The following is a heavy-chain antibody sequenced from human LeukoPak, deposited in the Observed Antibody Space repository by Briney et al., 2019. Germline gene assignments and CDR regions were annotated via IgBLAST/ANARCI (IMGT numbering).Heavy chain of an antibody. CDR3: ARGGKGMDYYYYMDV. CDR1: GYTFTSYD. D-gene: IGHD3-10*01. J-gene: IGHJ6*03. V-gene: IGHV1-8*03. CDR2: MNPNSGNT. Sequence: ASVKVSCKASGYTFTSYDINWVRQATGQGLEWMGWMNPNSGNTGYAQKFQGRVTITRNTSISTAYMELSSLRSEDTAVYYCARGGKGMDYYYYMDVWGKGTTVTVSS.